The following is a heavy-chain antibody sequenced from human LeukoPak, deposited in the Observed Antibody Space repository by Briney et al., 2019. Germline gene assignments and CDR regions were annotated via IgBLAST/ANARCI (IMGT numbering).Heavy chain of an antibody. V-gene: IGHV3-23*01. CDR1: GFTFSSYA. Sequence: GGSLRLSCAASGFTFSSYAMSWVRQAPGKGLEWVSAISGSGGSTYYADSVKGRFTISRDNSKNTLYLQMNSLRAEDTAVYYCAKVLPRYTGSTYYFDYWGQGTLVTVSS. D-gene: IGHD1-1*01. J-gene: IGHJ4*02. CDR2: ISGSGGST. CDR3: AKVLPRYTGSTYYFDY.